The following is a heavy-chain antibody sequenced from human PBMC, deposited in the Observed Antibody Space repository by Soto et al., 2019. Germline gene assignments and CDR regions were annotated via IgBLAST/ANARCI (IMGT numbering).Heavy chain of an antibody. CDR1: GFTFSSYA. Sequence: QVQLVESGGGVVQPGRSLRLSCAASGFTFSSYAMHWVRQAPGKGLEWVAVISYDGSNKYYADSVKGRFTISRDNSKNTLYLQMNSLRAEDTAVYYCAREMLQLKGCQHWGQGTLVTVSS. CDR3: AREMLQLKGCQH. D-gene: IGHD6-13*01. J-gene: IGHJ1*01. V-gene: IGHV3-30-3*01. CDR2: ISYDGSNK.